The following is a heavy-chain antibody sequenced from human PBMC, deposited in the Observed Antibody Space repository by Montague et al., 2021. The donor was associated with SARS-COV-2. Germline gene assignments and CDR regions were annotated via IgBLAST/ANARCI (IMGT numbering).Heavy chain of an antibody. Sequence: SLRLSCAASGFTFSTYSVNWVRQAPGKGLDFISYISSSTNIFYYADSVKGRFTISRDNARNSLYLQMNSLRVDDTAVYYCAKDLVLRAARPDALDVWGQGTVVTVSS. CDR3: AKDLVLRAARPDALDV. D-gene: IGHD6-6*01. V-gene: IGHV3-48*04. CDR2: ISSSTNIF. J-gene: IGHJ3*01. CDR1: GFTFSTYS.